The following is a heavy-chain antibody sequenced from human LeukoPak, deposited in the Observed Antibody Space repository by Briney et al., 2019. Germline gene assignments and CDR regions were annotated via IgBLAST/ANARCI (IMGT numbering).Heavy chain of an antibody. CDR3: AKEFTMVRGVIDY. V-gene: IGHV3-23*01. CDR1: GGSFSGYY. J-gene: IGHJ4*02. D-gene: IGHD3-10*01. Sequence: ETLSLTCAVYGGSFSGYYWSWIRQPPGKGLEWVSAISGSGGSTYYADSVKGRFTISRDNSKNTLYLQMNSLRAEDTAVYYCAKEFTMVRGVIDYWGQGTLVTVSS. CDR2: ISGSGGST.